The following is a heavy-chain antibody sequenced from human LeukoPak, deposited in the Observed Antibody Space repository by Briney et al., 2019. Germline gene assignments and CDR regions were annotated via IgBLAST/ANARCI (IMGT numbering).Heavy chain of an antibody. CDR2: IYYSGTN. CDR1: GGSISSYY. D-gene: IGHD3-22*01. J-gene: IGHJ3*02. CDR3: ARRNYDSSGYYSLTDAFDI. Sequence: SESLSLTCTVSGGSISSYYWSWTRLPPGKGLESIGYIYYSGTNTYNPSLKSRVTISVDTSKNQFSLKLSSVNAADTSVYYCARRNYDSSGYYSLTDAFDIWGQGTMVTVSS. V-gene: IGHV4-59*08.